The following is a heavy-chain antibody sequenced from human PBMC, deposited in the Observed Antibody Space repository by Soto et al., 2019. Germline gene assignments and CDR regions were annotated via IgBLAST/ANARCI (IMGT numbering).Heavy chain of an antibody. D-gene: IGHD5-18*01. Sequence: SETLSLTCAVYGGSFSGYYWSWIRQPPGKGLEWIGEINHSGSTNYNPSLKSRVTISVDTSKNQFSLKLSSVTAADTAVYYCARGPKIVDTAMVTQLDYWGQGTLVTVSS. J-gene: IGHJ4*02. CDR3: ARGPKIVDTAMVTQLDY. CDR2: INHSGST. V-gene: IGHV4-34*01. CDR1: GGSFSGYY.